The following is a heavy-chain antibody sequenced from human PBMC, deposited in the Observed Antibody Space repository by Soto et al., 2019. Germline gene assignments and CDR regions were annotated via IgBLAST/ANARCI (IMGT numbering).Heavy chain of an antibody. J-gene: IGHJ6*02. D-gene: IGHD3-10*01. CDR3: AKDHYGSAIYGMDV. Sequence: EVQLVESGGGLVQPGRSLRLSCAASGFRFEDYAMHWVRQAPGKGLEWVSGIAWNSDIIGYADSVKGRFTIPRDTGKYSLYLQMHRLRPEDTALYYCAKDHYGSAIYGMDVWGQGTTVTVSS. CDR2: IAWNSDII. V-gene: IGHV3-9*01. CDR1: GFRFEDYA.